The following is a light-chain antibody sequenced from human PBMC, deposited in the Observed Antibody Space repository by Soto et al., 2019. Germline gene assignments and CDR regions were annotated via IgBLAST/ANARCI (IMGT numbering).Light chain of an antibody. CDR3: AAWDDSLTGPG. V-gene: IGLV1-44*01. Sequence: QSVLTQPPSATGTPGQSVTISCSGSNSNIGFYTVNWYQQFTGTAPKLLIYTDNQRPSGVPDRFSGAKSGTSVSLAISGLQSGVEADYCCAAWDDSLTGPGFGGGTQFTVL. CDR1: NSNIGFYT. J-gene: IGLJ3*02. CDR2: TDN.